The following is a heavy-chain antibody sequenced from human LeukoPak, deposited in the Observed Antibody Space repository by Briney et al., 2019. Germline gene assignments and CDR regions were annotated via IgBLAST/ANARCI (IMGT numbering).Heavy chain of an antibody. CDR1: GYTFTGYY. CDR3: ARDRGTTNAFDI. CDR2: INPNSGGT. J-gene: IGHJ3*02. D-gene: IGHD2/OR15-2a*01. Sequence: ASVKVSCKASGYTFTGYYMHWVRQAPGQGLEWIGRINPNSGGTNYAQKFQGRVTMTRDTSISTAYMELSRLRSDDTAVYYCARDRGTTNAFDIWGQGTMVTVSS. V-gene: IGHV1-2*06.